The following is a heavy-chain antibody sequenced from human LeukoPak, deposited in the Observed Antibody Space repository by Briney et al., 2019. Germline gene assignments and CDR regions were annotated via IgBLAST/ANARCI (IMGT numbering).Heavy chain of an antibody. CDR1: GLTLGDYA. J-gene: IGHJ4*02. Sequence: GGSLRLSCAASGLTLGDYAVGWFRQFPGKGRGWVVLIRGQFWRWTTEYGTSVKGRFPFSTDDSKNIAYLQMQTLKAEATAVYFCAREKSSALCAYWGQGTLVTVSS. CDR3: AREKSSALCAY. V-gene: IGHV3-49*03. CDR2: IRGQFWRWTT. D-gene: IGHD2-15*01.